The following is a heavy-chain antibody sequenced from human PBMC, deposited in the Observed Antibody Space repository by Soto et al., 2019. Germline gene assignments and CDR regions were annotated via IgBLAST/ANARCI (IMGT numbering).Heavy chain of an antibody. D-gene: IGHD3-9*01. CDR1: GGSFSGYY. Sequence: HSETLSLTCAVYGGSFSGYYWSWIRQPPGKGLEWIGEINHSGSTNYNPSLKSRVTISVDTSKNQFSLKLSSVTAADTAVYYCARVRYYDILTGYYTDWYFDLWGRGTLVTVSS. J-gene: IGHJ2*01. CDR3: ARVRYYDILTGYYTDWYFDL. CDR2: INHSGST. V-gene: IGHV4-34*01.